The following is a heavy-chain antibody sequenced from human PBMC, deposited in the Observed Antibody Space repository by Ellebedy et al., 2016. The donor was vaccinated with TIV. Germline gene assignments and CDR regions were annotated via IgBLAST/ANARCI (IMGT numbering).Heavy chain of an antibody. J-gene: IGHJ3*01. CDR1: GFTLSTYS. CDR2: ISASRKTI. V-gene: IGHV3-48*02. Sequence: GGSLRLSXEASGFTLSTYSMNWVRQAPGKGLEWISYISASRKTIYYADSVKGRFTMSRDDAKNSLYLQMNSLRDEDTALYYCRGWLNTFDVWGLGTMVTVSS. D-gene: IGHD5-12*01. CDR3: RGWLNTFDV.